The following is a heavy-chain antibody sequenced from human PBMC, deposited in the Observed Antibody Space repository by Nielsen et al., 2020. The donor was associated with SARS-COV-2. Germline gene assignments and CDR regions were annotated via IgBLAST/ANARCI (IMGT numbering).Heavy chain of an antibody. CDR2: INHSGGT. D-gene: IGHD3-3*01. CDR3: ARGKKSFSGGFLTFYYYYYMDV. Sequence: SETLSLTCAVYGGSFSGYDWTWIRQSPGKGLEWIGEINHSGGTNYGPSLKSRVFISVDTSKNQFSLKLRSVTAADTAVYFCARGKKSFSGGFLTFYYYYYMDVWGKGTTVTVSS. J-gene: IGHJ6*03. V-gene: IGHV4-34*01. CDR1: GGSFSGYD.